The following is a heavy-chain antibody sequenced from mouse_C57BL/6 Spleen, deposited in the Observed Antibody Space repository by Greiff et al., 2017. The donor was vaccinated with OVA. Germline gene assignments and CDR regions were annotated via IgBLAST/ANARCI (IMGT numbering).Heavy chain of an antibody. CDR3: AREYGNYVGFDY. D-gene: IGHD2-10*02. J-gene: IGHJ2*01. CDR2: ISYDGSN. Sequence: EVKLQESGPGLVKPSQSLSLTCSVTGYSITSGYYWNWIRQFPGNKLEWMGYISYDGSNNYNPSLKNRISITRDPSKNQFFLKLNSVTTEDTATYYCAREYGNYVGFDYWGQGTTLTVSS. CDR1: GYSITSGYY. V-gene: IGHV3-6*01.